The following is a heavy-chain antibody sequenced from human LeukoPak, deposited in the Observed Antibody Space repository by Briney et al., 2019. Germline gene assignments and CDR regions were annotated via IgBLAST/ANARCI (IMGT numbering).Heavy chain of an antibody. CDR1: GGSFIRYY. J-gene: IGHJ6*03. CDR3: ARQYYYYYMDV. Sequence: PSETLSLTCSVSGGSFIRYYWSWIWQPPGKGLEWIGYIYYSGSTNYNPSLKSRVTISVDTSKNQFSLKLSSVTAADTAVYYCARQYYYYYMDVWGKGTTVTVSS. V-gene: IGHV4-59*08. CDR2: IYYSGST.